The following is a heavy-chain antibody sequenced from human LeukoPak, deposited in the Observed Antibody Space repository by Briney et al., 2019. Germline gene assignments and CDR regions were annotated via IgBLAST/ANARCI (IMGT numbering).Heavy chain of an antibody. V-gene: IGHV3-11*01. CDR3: AKMGAIERPFDY. Sequence: GGSLRLSCAASGFTFSDYYMNWIRQAPGKGLEWLSYIGGSGGTIYYADSVRGRFTISRDNAKNSLYLQMNSLRAEDTAVYYCAKMGAIERPFDYWGQGTLVTVSS. J-gene: IGHJ4*02. D-gene: IGHD3-16*01. CDR1: GFTFSDYY. CDR2: IGGSGGTI.